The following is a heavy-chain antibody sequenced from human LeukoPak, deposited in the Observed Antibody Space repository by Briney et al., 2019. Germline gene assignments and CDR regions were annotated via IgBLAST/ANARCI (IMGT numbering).Heavy chain of an antibody. CDR1: GFTFSSYA. Sequence: GGSLRLSCAASGFTFSSYAMHWVRQAPGKGLEWVAVISYDGSNKYYADSVKGRFTISRDNSKNTLYLQMNSLRAEDTAVYYCARERERGYYYGSGSYYKPSHYMDVWGKGTTVTVSS. V-gene: IGHV3-30*04. D-gene: IGHD3-10*01. J-gene: IGHJ6*03. CDR3: ARERERGYYYGSGSYYKPSHYMDV. CDR2: ISYDGSNK.